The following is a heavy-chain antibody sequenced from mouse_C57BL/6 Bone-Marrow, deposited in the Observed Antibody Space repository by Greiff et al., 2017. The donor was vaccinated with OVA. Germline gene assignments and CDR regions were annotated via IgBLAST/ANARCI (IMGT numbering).Heavy chain of an antibody. Sequence: EVQLQQSGAELVRPGASVKLSCTASGFNIKDDYMHWVKQRPEQGLEWIGWIDPENGDTEYASKFQGKATITADTSSNTAYLQLSSLTSEDTAVYYCAYYSNPYYAMDYWGQGTSVTVSS. CDR1: GFNIKDDY. D-gene: IGHD2-5*01. CDR3: AYYSNPYYAMDY. J-gene: IGHJ4*01. V-gene: IGHV14-4*01. CDR2: IDPENGDT.